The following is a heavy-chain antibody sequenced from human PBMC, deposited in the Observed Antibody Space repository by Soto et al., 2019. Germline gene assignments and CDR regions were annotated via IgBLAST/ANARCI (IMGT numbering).Heavy chain of an antibody. CDR1: GYTFTGYY. Sequence: ASVKVSCKASGYTFTGYYMHWVRQAPGQGLEWMGWINPNSGGTNYAQKFQGWVTMTRDTSISTAYMELSRLRSDDTAVYYCARVCPDCSGWALDYWGQGTLVTVSS. D-gene: IGHD6-19*01. CDR3: ARVCPDCSGWALDY. CDR2: INPNSGGT. J-gene: IGHJ4*02. V-gene: IGHV1-2*04.